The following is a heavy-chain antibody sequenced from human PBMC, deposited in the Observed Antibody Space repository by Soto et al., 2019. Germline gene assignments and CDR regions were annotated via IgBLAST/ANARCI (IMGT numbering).Heavy chain of an antibody. CDR2: ISRDGTET. V-gene: IGHV3-74*01. D-gene: IGHD6-25*01. CDR3: ARPLTLEAAVPPHWFDP. Sequence: VGFRRLSCAATGFTFRSYWMHWVRQGPEKGLLWVSRISRDGTETTYADSVRGRFTISRDNAKNSLYLEMNSLRAEDTAVYSFARPLTLEAAVPPHWFDPWGHGTLVTVS. J-gene: IGHJ5*02. CDR1: GFTFRSYW.